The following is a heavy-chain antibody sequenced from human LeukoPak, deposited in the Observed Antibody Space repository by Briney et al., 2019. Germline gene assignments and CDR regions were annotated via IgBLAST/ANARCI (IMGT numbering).Heavy chain of an antibody. CDR3: ARGGYYDSSGYYSY. CDR2: ISYDGSNK. J-gene: IGHJ4*02. D-gene: IGHD3-22*01. CDR1: GFTFSSYG. V-gene: IGHV3-30-3*01. Sequence: GRSLRRSCAASGFTFSSYGMHWVGQAPGKGLEGGAVISYDGSNKYYADSVKGRFPISRDNSQNTLYLQMNSLRAEDTAVYYCARGGYYDSSGYYSYWGQGTLVTVSS.